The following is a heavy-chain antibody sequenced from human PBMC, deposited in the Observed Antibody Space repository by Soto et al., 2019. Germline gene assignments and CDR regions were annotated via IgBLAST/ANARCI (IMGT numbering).Heavy chain of an antibody. CDR2: IYYSGSA. Sequence: PSETLSLTCSVSGVSISSGDYYWSWIRQPPGKGLEWIGYIYYSGSAYYNPSLKSRVTISVDTSKNQFSLKLSSVTAADTAVYYCARASPSGSYFDYWGQGTLVTVSS. CDR1: GVSISSGDYY. CDR3: ARASPSGSYFDY. J-gene: IGHJ4*02. V-gene: IGHV4-30-4*01. D-gene: IGHD1-26*01.